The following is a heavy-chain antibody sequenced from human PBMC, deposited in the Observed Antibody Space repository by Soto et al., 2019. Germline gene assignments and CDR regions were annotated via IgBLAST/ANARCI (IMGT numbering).Heavy chain of an antibody. D-gene: IGHD1-26*01. CDR2: IGTAGDT. V-gene: IGHV3-13*01. CDR3: ARGLSGSFEHDDAFDI. J-gene: IGHJ3*02. Sequence: GGSLRLSCAASGFTFSSYDMHWVRQATGKGLEWVSAIGTAGDTYYPGSVKGRFTISRENAKNSLYLQMNSLRAGDTAVYYCARGLSGSFEHDDAFDIWGQGTMVTVSS. CDR1: GFTFSSYD.